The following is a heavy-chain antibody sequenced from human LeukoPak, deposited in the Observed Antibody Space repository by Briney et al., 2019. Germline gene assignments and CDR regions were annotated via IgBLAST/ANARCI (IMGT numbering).Heavy chain of an antibody. CDR1: GFTVSSNY. CDR3: ARGPTTVTTSEY. D-gene: IGHD4-17*01. V-gene: IGHV3-53*01. CDR2: IYSGGST. J-gene: IGHJ4*02. Sequence: GRSLRLSCAASGFTVSSNYMSWVRQAPGKGLEWVSVIYSGGSTYYADSVKSRFTTSRDNSKNTLYLQMNSLRAEDTAVYYCARGPTTVTTSEYWGQGTLVTVSS.